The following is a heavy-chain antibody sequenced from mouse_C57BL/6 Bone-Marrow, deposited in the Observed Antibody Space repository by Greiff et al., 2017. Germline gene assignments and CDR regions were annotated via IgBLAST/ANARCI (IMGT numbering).Heavy chain of an antibody. D-gene: IGHD2-3*01. CDR1: CYTFTSSW. CDR2: IHPSDSDT. V-gene: IGHV1-74*01. Sequence: GAELVKPGASVKVSCKASCYTFTSSWMHWVKQRPGQGLEWIGRIHPSDSDTNYNQKFNGKATFTVDKSSSTAYMQLSILTSEDSAVYYCAINGYYLYAMDNWGQGTSVTVSS. J-gene: IGHJ4*01. CDR3: AINGYYLYAMDN.